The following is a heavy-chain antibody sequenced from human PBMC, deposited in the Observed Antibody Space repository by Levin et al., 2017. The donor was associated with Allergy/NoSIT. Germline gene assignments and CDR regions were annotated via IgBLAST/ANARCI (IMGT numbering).Heavy chain of an antibody. CDR2: ISGSGGST. D-gene: IGHD3-22*01. J-gene: IGHJ4*02. Sequence: GGSLRLSCAASGFTFSSYAMSWVRQAPGKGLEWVSAISGSGGSTYYADSVKGRFTISRDNSKNTLYLQMNSLRAEDTAVYYCAKGPLRITMIVVVPTGFDYWGQGTLVTVSS. CDR3: AKGPLRITMIVVVPTGFDY. V-gene: IGHV3-23*01. CDR1: GFTFSSYA.